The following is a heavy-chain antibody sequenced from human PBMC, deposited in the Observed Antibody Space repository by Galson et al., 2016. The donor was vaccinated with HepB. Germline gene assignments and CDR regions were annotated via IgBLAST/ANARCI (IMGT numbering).Heavy chain of an antibody. Sequence: SETLSLTCTVSGGSISSRDWWNWVRQPPGKGLEWIGEIYHSGNTNYNPSLKSRVTISADTSKNHFSLKLNSVTAADTAVYYCAVDYDQVAFDMWGQGTKVTVSS. D-gene: IGHD3-16*01. CDR2: IYHSGNT. V-gene: IGHV4-4*02. CDR3: AVDYDQVAFDM. CDR1: GGSISSRDW. J-gene: IGHJ3*02.